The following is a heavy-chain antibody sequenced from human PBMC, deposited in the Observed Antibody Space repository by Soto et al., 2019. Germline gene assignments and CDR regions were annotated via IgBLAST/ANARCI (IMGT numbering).Heavy chain of an antibody. V-gene: IGHV3-21*01. Sequence: GGSLRLSCAASGFTFSSYSMNWVRQAPGKGLEWVSSISSSSSYIYYADSVKGRFTISRDNAKNSLYLQMNSLRAEDTAVYYCARVRMELRLEPEMGYWGQGTLVTVSS. D-gene: IGHD3-16*01. CDR3: ARVRMELRLEPEMGY. J-gene: IGHJ4*02. CDR1: GFTFSSYS. CDR2: ISSSSSYI.